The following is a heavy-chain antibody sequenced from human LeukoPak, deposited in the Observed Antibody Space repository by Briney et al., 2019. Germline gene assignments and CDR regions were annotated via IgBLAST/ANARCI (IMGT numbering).Heavy chain of an antibody. D-gene: IGHD3-22*01. V-gene: IGHV3-21*03. CDR1: GFTFSSYS. J-gene: IGHJ1*01. Sequence: PGWSLRLSCAASGFTFSSYSMNWVRQAPGKGLEWVSSISSSSSYIYYADSVKGRFTISRDNAKNSLYLQMNSLRAEDTAVYYCARDPRNHYDSSSGAEYFQHWGQGTLVTVSS. CDR2: ISSSSSYI. CDR3: ARDPRNHYDSSSGAEYFQH.